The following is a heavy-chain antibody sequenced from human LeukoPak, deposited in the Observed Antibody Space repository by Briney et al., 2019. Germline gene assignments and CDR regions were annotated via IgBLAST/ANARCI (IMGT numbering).Heavy chain of an antibody. J-gene: IGHJ4*02. Sequence: GASVKVSCKASGYIFTDYYMHWVRQAPGQELGWMGRINPNSGGTNYAQKFQGRVTMTRDTSISTAYTELSSLRSEDTATYYCARDPGGLGALDYWGQGTLVTVSS. D-gene: IGHD1-26*01. CDR3: ARDPGGLGALDY. V-gene: IGHV1/OR15-1*02. CDR2: INPNSGGT. CDR1: GYIFTDYY.